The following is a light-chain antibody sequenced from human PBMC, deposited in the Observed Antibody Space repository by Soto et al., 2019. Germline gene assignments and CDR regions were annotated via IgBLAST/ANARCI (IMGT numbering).Light chain of an antibody. V-gene: IGKV2-28*01. CDR1: QSLLHSNGYNY. CDR3: MQALQTPYT. J-gene: IGKJ2*01. CDR2: WGS. Sequence: DSVMTQSPLSLPVTPGEPASISCRSSQSLLHSNGYNYLDWYLQKPGQSPQLLIYWGSNRASGVPDRFSGSGSGTDFTLKISRVEAEDVGVYYCMQALQTPYTFGQGTKLEIK.